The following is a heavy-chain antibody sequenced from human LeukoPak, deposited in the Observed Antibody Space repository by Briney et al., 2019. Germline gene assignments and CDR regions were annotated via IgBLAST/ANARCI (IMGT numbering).Heavy chain of an antibody. Sequence: GGSLRLSCAASGFTFSSYAMSWVRQAPGKGLEWVSAVRGSDAGTSYADSVKGRFTISRDNSKNTLYLQMNSLRAEDTAVYYCAKNRGGSYYSGSDYWGQGTLVTVSS. CDR1: GFTFSSYA. V-gene: IGHV3-23*01. CDR2: VRGSDAGT. CDR3: AKNRGGSYYSGSDY. D-gene: IGHD1-26*01. J-gene: IGHJ4*02.